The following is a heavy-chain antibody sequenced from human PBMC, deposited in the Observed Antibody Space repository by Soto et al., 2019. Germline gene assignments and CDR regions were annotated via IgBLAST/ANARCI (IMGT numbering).Heavy chain of an antibody. J-gene: IGHJ4*01. CDR2: IYYSGST. V-gene: IGHV4-59*01. Sequence: SETLSLTCTVSGGSISSYYWSWIRQPPGKGLEWIGYIYYSGSTNYNPSLKSRVTISVDTSKNQFSLKLSSVTAADTAVYYCARWRYHYEGRINYWAHATLVSVSS. CDR3: ARWRYHYEGRINY. D-gene: IGHD3-22*01. CDR1: GGSISSYY.